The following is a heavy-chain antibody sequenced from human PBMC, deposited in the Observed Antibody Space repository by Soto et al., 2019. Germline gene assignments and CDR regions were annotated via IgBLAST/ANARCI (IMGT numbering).Heavy chain of an antibody. V-gene: IGHV3-23*01. CDR2: ISGSGGST. CDR3: AKDGGSSGWLAGAFDM. J-gene: IGHJ3*02. D-gene: IGHD6-19*01. CDR1: GFTFSNLA. Sequence: GSLKLSCAASGFTFSNLAMSLARRAPGKGLEWVSVISGSGGSTYYADSVKGRFTISRDNSKNTLYVQMNGLRAEDTAVYYCAKDGGSSGWLAGAFDMWGQGTMVTVSS.